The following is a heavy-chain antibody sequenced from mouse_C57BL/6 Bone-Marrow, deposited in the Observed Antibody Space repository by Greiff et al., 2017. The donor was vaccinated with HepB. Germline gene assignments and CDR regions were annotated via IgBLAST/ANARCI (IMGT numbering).Heavy chain of an antibody. CDR2: INPYNGGT. V-gene: IGHV1-19*01. D-gene: IGHD1-1*01. J-gene: IGHJ1*03. Sequence: EVQLQESGPVLVKPGASVKMSCKASGYTFTDYYMNWVKQSHGKSLEWIGVINPYNGGTSYNQKFKGKATLTVDKSSSTAYMELNSLTSEDSAVYYCGSPNYYGSTHWYFDVWGTGTTVTVSS. CDR3: GSPNYYGSTHWYFDV. CDR1: GYTFTDYY.